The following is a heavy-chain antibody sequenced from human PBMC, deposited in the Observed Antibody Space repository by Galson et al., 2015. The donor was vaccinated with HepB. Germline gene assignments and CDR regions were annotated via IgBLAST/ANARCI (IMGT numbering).Heavy chain of an antibody. CDR1: GYTFSSYG. J-gene: IGHJ6*02. V-gene: IGHV1-18*01. CDR3: ARDRGQYGMDV. CDR2: ISAYNGHT. Sequence: SVKVSCKASGYTFSSYGISWVRQAPGQGLQWMAWISAYNGHTNYAQKVQGRVTMTTDTSTSTAYMELRSLRSDDTAAYYCARDRGQYGMDVWGQGTTVTVS. D-gene: IGHD3-16*01.